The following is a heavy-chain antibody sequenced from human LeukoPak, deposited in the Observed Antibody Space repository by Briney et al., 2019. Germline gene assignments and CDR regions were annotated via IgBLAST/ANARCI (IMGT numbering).Heavy chain of an antibody. V-gene: IGHV1-3*01. CDR3: ARSLLLIGGYPNYYYYGMDV. CDR1: GYTFTSYA. CDR2: INAGNGNT. Sequence: GASVKVSCKASGYTFTSYAMHWVRQAPGQRLEWMGWINAGNGNTKYSQKFQGRVTITRDTSASTAYMELSSLRSEDTAVYYCARSLLLIGGYPNYYYYGMDVWGQGTTVTVSS. D-gene: IGHD3-22*01. J-gene: IGHJ6*02.